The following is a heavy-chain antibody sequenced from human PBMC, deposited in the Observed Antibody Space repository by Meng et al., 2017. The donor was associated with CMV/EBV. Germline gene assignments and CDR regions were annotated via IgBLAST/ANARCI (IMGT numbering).Heavy chain of an antibody. CDR3: ARVPGPWVMDV. CDR1: GFTFSSYS. CDR2: ISSSSSYI. J-gene: IGHJ6*02. V-gene: IGHV3-21*01. Sequence: LSLTCATSGFTFSSYSMNWVRQAPGKGLEWVSSISSSSSYIYYADSVKGRFTISRDNAKNSLYLQMNSLRAEDTAVYYCARVPGPWVMDVWGQGTTVTVSS. D-gene: IGHD7-27*01.